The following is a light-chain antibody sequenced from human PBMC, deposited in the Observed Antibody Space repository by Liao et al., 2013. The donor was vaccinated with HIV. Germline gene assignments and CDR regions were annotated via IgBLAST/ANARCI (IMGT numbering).Light chain of an antibody. J-gene: IGLJ3*02. V-gene: IGLV3-21*01. CDR1: NIGGKS. CDR2: NDR. Sequence: SYVLTQPPSVSVAPGKTATIGCEGDNIGGKSVHWYQQKPGQAPVLVIFNDRDRPSGIPERFSGSNSGNTATLTISGTQAMDEADYYCQAWHNGGVFGGGTKLTVL. CDR3: QAWHNGGV.